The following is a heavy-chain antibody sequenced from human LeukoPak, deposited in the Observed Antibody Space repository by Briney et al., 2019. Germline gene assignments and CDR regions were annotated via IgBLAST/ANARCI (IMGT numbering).Heavy chain of an antibody. CDR3: AKGGYCSTTSCYMGRSYYYYMGV. CDR1: GFTFSSYA. V-gene: IGHV3-23*01. D-gene: IGHD2-2*02. J-gene: IGHJ6*03. CDR2: ISGSGGSGVST. Sequence: GGSLRLSCAASGFTFSSYAMNWVRQAPGKGLEWVSSISGSGGSGVSTYYADSVKGRFTISRDNSKNTLYLQMSSLRAEDTAVYYCAKGGYCSTTSCYMGRSYYYYMGVWGKGTTVTVSS.